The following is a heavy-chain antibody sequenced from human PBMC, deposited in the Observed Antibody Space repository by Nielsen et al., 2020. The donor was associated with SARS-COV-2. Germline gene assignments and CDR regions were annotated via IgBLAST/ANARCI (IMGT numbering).Heavy chain of an antibody. D-gene: IGHD5-12*01. Sequence: GESLKISCAASGFTFSSYSMNWVRQAPGKGLEWVSSISSSSSYIYYADSVKGRFTISRDNAKNSLYLQMNSLRAEDTAVYYCARDDSGYAYAFFDIWGQGTMVTVSS. V-gene: IGHV3-21*01. CDR2: ISSSSSYI. CDR1: GFTFSSYS. CDR3: ARDDSGYAYAFFDI. J-gene: IGHJ3*02.